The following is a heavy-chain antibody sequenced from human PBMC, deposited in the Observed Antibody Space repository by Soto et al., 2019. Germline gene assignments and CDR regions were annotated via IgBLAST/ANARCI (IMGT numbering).Heavy chain of an antibody. CDR3: AKGRSYYYYYGVDV. Sequence: GSLRLSCAASGFTFRGDGMHWVRQAPGKGLEWVAVISYDGSNKYYADSVKGRFTISRDNSKSTLYLQMNSLRAEDTALYYCAKGRSYYYYYGVDVWGQGTTVTVSS. CDR2: ISYDGSNK. CDR1: GFTFRGDG. V-gene: IGHV3-30*18. J-gene: IGHJ6*02.